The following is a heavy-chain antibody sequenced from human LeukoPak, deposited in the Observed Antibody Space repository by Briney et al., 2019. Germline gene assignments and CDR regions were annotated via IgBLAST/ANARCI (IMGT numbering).Heavy chain of an antibody. CDR1: GFTFSSYW. V-gene: IGHV3-7*01. CDR2: IRQDGSEK. Sequence: GGSLRLSCAASGFTFSSYWMSWVRQAPGKGLEWVANIRQDGSEKYYVNSVRGRFTISRDKAKNSLYLQMNSLRAEDTAVYYCARDRMGATWYWGQGTLVTVSS. CDR3: ARDRMGATWY. D-gene: IGHD1-26*01. J-gene: IGHJ4*02.